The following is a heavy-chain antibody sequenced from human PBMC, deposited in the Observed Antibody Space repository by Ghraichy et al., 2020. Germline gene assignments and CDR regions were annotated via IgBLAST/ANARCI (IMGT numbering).Heavy chain of an antibody. CDR2: IWYDGSNK. J-gene: IGHJ6*03. CDR1: GFTFSSYG. V-gene: IGHV3-33*01. Sequence: GGSLRLSCAASGFTFSSYGMHWVRQAPGKGLEWVAVIWYDGSNKYYADSVKGRFTISRDNSKNTLYLQMNSLRAEDTAVYYCARDSGGMTTVTKYYYYYMDVWGKGTTVTVSS. D-gene: IGHD4-17*01. CDR3: ARDSGGMTTVTKYYYYYMDV.